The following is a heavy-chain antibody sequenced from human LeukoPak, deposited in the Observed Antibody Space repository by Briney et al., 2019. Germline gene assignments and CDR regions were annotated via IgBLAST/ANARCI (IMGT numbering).Heavy chain of an antibody. CDR3: ARYGQTAMVDY. Sequence: SETLSLTYTVSGGSISSSSYYWGWIRQPPGKGLVWIGSIYYSGSTYYNPSLKSRVTISVDTSKSQFSLKLSSVTAADTAVYYCARYGQTAMVDYWGQGTLVTVSS. CDR1: GGSISSSSYY. J-gene: IGHJ4*02. V-gene: IGHV4-39*01. D-gene: IGHD5-18*01. CDR2: IYYSGST.